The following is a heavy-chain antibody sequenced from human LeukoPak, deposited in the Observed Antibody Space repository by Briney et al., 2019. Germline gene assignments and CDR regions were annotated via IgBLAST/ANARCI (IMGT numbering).Heavy chain of an antibody. CDR1: GFTFSSYG. V-gene: IGHV3-33*01. D-gene: IGHD2/OR15-2a*01. Sequence: PGGSLRLSRAASGFTFSSYGMHWVRQAPGKGLEWVALIWYDGSNKYYTDSVKGRPTISRDNSKNTLYLQMNSLRAEDTAVYYCAREGPRGNSQFDYWGQGTLVTVSS. CDR2: IWYDGSNK. J-gene: IGHJ4*02. CDR3: AREGPRGNSQFDY.